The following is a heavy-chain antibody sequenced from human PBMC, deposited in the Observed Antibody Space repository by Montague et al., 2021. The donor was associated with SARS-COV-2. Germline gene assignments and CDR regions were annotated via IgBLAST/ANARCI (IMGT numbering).Heavy chain of an antibody. CDR1: GGSYSGYY. CDR2: INHSGST. V-gene: IGHV4-34*01. D-gene: IGHD3-22*01. Sequence: SETLSLTCAVYGGSYSGYYWSWIRQPPGKGLEWIGEINHSGSTKYNPSLKSRVTISVDTSKNQFSLKLSSVTAADTAVYYCAGGTKRVFTYDYDSSGYASDYWGQGTPVTVSS. J-gene: IGHJ4*02. CDR3: AGGTKRVFTYDYDSSGYASDY.